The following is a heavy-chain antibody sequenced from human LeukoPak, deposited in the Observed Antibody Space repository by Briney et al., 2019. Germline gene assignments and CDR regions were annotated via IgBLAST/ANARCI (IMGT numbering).Heavy chain of an antibody. V-gene: IGHV1-2*02. CDR2: INPHSGGT. Sequence: GASVKVSCKASGFTFTDYYMHWVRQAPGQGLEWMGWINPHSGGTNYAQKFQGRVTMTRDTSISSAYMELSRLRSDDTAVYYCARVPPLGYCSSTSCPYWYFDLWGRGTLVTVSS. CDR3: ARVPPLGYCSSTSCPYWYFDL. CDR1: GFTFTDYY. J-gene: IGHJ2*01. D-gene: IGHD2-2*01.